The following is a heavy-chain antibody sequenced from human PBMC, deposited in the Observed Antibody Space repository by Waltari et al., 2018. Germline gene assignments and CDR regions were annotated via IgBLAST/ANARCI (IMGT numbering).Heavy chain of an antibody. CDR2: ISTTGDT. CDR1: GFTFSNHD. Sequence: EVQLLESGGGLVQPGGSLRLSCAVAGFTFSNHDMHGVRQATGKGLEWVSAISTTGDTYYAASVRGRFTISREDAQNSFFLQMNSLRAGDTAVYYCATISSVAIHWGQGTTVTVSS. CDR3: ATISSVAIH. J-gene: IGHJ6*02. D-gene: IGHD6-6*01. V-gene: IGHV3-13*01.